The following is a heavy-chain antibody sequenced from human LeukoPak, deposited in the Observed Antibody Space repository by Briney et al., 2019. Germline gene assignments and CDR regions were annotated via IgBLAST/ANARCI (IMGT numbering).Heavy chain of an antibody. CDR3: ARDGAAYYDILTGYYPDDY. CDR1: GFTFSSYA. J-gene: IGHJ4*02. V-gene: IGHV3-30-3*01. D-gene: IGHD3-9*01. Sequence: PGGSLRLSCAASGFTFSSYAMHWVRQAPGKGLGGVAVISYDGSNKYYADSVKGRFTISRDNSKNTLYLQMNSLRAEDTAVYYCARDGAAYYDILTGYYPDDYWGQGTLVTVSS. CDR2: ISYDGSNK.